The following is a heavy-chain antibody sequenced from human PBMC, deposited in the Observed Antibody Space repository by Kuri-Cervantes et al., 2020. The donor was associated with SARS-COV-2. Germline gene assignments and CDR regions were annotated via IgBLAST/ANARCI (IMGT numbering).Heavy chain of an antibody. Sequence: ESLKISCAVYGGSFSGYYWSWIRQPPGKGLEWIGEINHSGSTNYNPSLKSRVTISVDTSKNQFSLKLSSVTAADTAVYYCAREAFVRRKYYYDSSGYSGYFDYWGQGTRVTVSS. V-gene: IGHV4-34*01. J-gene: IGHJ4*02. CDR1: GGSFSGYY. CDR2: INHSGST. CDR3: AREAFVRRKYYYDSSGYSGYFDY. D-gene: IGHD3-22*01.